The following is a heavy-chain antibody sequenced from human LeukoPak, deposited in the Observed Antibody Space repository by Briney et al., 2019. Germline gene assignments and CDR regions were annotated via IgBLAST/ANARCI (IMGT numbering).Heavy chain of an antibody. Sequence: PSGTLSLTCAVSGGSISSSNWWSWVRQPPGKGLEWIGDIYHSGSANYKPSLKSRVTISVDTSKNQFSLKLSSVTAADTAVYYCASFLGYCTNGVCYTNAFDIWGQGTMVTVSS. CDR1: GGSISSSNW. D-gene: IGHD2-8*01. J-gene: IGHJ3*02. CDR2: IYHSGSA. CDR3: ASFLGYCTNGVCYTNAFDI. V-gene: IGHV4-4*02.